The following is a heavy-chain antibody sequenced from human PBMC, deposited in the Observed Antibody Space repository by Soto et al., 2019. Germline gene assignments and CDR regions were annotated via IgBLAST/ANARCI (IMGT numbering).Heavy chain of an antibody. D-gene: IGHD3-9*01. V-gene: IGHV4-39*01. CDR2: SYYSGIT. CDR3: ARPTAFDYDILTVYPKRAFDI. J-gene: IGHJ3*02. Sequence: QLQLQESGPGLVKPSETLSLTCTVSGGSISSSSYYWGWIRQPPGKGLEWIGSSYYSGITYYNPSLKSRVTISVDTSKNQLSLKLSSVTASDTAVYYCARPTAFDYDILTVYPKRAFDIWGQGTMVTVSS. CDR1: GGSISSSSYY.